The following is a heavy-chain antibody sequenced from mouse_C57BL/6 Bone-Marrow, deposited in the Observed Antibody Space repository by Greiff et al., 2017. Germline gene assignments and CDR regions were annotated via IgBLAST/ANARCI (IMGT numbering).Heavy chain of an antibody. CDR2: VNPGSGGT. CDR1: GYAFTTYL. CDR3: AKDKRGITTVGADYYAMDY. Sequence: VQLQQSGAELVRPGTSVMVSCNASGYAFTTYLLEWVKQRPGQGLEWIGVVNPGSGGTNYNEKFKGKATLTADKSSSTPYLQLSSLTSDDSADYLCAKDKRGITTVGADYYAMDYWGQGTSVTVAS. V-gene: IGHV1-54*01. J-gene: IGHJ4*01. D-gene: IGHD1-1*01.